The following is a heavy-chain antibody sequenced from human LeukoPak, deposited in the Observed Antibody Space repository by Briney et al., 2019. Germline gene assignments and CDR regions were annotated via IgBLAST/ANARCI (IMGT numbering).Heavy chain of an antibody. Sequence: GGSLRLSRAASGFTFSSHGMHWVRQAPGKGLESVAFIRSDGSNKNYADSVKGRFTISRDNSKNTLYLQMNSLRAEDTAVYYCAKSLRFGEPSCWGQGTLVTVSS. J-gene: IGHJ4*02. CDR1: GFTFSSHG. CDR2: IRSDGSNK. V-gene: IGHV3-30*02. D-gene: IGHD3-10*01. CDR3: AKSLRFGEPSC.